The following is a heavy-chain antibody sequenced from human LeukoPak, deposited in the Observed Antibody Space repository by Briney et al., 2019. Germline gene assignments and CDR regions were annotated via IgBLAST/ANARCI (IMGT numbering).Heavy chain of an antibody. CDR3: ARDHSSGWYGY. J-gene: IGHJ4*02. CDR2: ISSSSSYI. Sequence: GGSLRLSCAASGFTFSSYSMKWVRQAPGKGLEWVSSISSSSSYIYYADSVKGRFTTSRDNAKNSLYLQMNSLRAEDTAVYYCARDHSSGWYGYWGQGTLVTVSS. D-gene: IGHD6-19*01. V-gene: IGHV3-21*01. CDR1: GFTFSSYS.